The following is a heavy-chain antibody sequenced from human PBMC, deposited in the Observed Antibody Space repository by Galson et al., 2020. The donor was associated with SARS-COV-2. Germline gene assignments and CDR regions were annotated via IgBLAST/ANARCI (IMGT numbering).Heavy chain of an antibody. CDR3: ARDGSGRGSGMDV. Sequence: QAGGSLRLSCGASKFTFSDYGMHWVRQAPGKGLEWVALIGQNENDKYYADSVRGRFTISRDNSKNTLYLQMNSLSIEDTAIYYCARDGSGRGSGMDVWGQGTTVTVSS. J-gene: IGHJ6*02. CDR2: IGQNENDK. CDR1: KFTFSDYG. D-gene: IGHD6-19*01. V-gene: IGHV3-30*03.